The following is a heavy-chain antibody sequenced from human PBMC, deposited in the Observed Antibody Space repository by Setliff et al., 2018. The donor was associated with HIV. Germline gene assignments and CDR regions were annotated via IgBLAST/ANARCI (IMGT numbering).Heavy chain of an antibody. Sequence: SETLSLTCTVSGDSVNDRSYFWGWIRQSPGKGLEWIGYIYNSGGTNYNPSLKSRVTISLDTSKNQFSLKLSSVTAADTAVYYCARRPYYYDSSGDPDWFDPWGQGILVTVSS. CDR2: IYNSGGT. CDR1: GDSVNDRSYF. J-gene: IGHJ5*02. V-gene: IGHV4-61*05. CDR3: ARRPYYYDSSGDPDWFDP. D-gene: IGHD3-22*01.